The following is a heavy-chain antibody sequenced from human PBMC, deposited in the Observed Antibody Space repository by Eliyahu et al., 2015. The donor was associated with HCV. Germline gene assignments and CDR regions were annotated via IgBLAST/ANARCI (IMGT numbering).Heavy chain of an antibody. CDR3: ARAGTYYYDSSGSNLAFDI. CDR2: INAGNGNT. CDR1: GYXFXSYA. V-gene: IGHV1-3*01. Sequence: QVQLVQSGAEVKKPGASVKVSCKASGYXFXSYAMXWVRQAPGQRLEWMGWINAGNGNTKYSQKFQGRVTITRDTSASTAYMELSSLRSEDTAVYYCARAGTYYYDSSGSNLAFDIWGQGTMVTVSS. J-gene: IGHJ3*02. D-gene: IGHD3-22*01.